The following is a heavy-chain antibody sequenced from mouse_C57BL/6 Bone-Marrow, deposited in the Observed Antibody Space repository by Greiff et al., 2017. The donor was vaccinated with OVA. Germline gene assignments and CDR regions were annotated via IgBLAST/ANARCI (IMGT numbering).Heavy chain of an antibody. D-gene: IGHD1-1*01. CDR2: INPSSGYT. CDR3: EKNSASSYKWYVY. J-gene: IGHJ3*01. V-gene: IGHV1-4*01. Sequence: VQLQQSGAELARPGASVKLSCKASGYTFTSHTMPWVKQRPGQGLEWIGYINPSSGYTKYNQKFKDKATLTADKTSSTAYMQLSSLRSEDSAVYYCEKNSASSYKWYVYWCGGTMVTASA. CDR1: GYTFTSHT.